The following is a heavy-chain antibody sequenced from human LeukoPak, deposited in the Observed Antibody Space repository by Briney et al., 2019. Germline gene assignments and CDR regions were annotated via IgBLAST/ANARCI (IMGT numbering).Heavy chain of an antibody. V-gene: IGHV3-30*18. D-gene: IGHD2-8*01. Sequence: PGGSLRLSCAASGFTFSNYGMHWVRQAPGKGLEWVAVISYDGSNKYYADSVKGRFTISRDNSKNTLYLQMNSLRAEDTAVYYCAKEGGDIVLMVYAFGSGHYFDYWGQGTLVTVSS. CDR3: AKEGGDIVLMVYAFGSGHYFDY. CDR2: ISYDGSNK. CDR1: GFTFSNYG. J-gene: IGHJ4*02.